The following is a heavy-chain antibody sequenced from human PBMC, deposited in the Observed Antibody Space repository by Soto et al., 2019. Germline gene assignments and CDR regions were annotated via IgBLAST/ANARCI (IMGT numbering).Heavy chain of an antibody. V-gene: IGHV4-4*07. CDR1: GVSFSSYY. Sequence: SETLSLTCTVSGVSFSSYYWSWIRQPAGKGLECIGRIYASGNTNYNPSLKSRVTMSVDTSKNQFSLTLNSVTAADTAVYYCARESRSALGTVEHWGRGTLVTVSS. D-gene: IGHD6-13*01. J-gene: IGHJ4*02. CDR2: IYASGNT. CDR3: ARESRSALGTVEH.